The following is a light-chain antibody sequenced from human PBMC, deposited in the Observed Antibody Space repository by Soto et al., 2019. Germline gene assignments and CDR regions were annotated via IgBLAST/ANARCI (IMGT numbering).Light chain of an antibody. CDR2: EVS. CDR1: SSDVGNYIY. V-gene: IGLV2-14*01. Sequence: QSVLTQPASVSGSPGQSITISCTGTSSDVGNYIYVFWFQQHPGKAPKLIISEVSNRPSGVSSRFSGSKSGNTASLTISGLQAEDEAHYYCTSYPTSSTYVFGTGTKVTVL. J-gene: IGLJ1*01. CDR3: TSYPTSSTYV.